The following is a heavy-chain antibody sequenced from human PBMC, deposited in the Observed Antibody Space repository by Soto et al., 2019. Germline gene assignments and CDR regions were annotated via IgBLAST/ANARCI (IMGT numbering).Heavy chain of an antibody. V-gene: IGHV3-74*01. Sequence: EVQLVESGGGLVQPGGSLRLSCAASGFTFSSYWMHWVRQVPGKGLVWVSRIHFDGSTTHYADSVKGRFTISRDNAKNTLSLQMNSLRAEDTAVYYCARVAYFSGYYQFDYWGQVTLVTVSS. CDR3: ARVAYFSGYYQFDY. CDR1: GFTFSSYW. J-gene: IGHJ4*02. CDR2: IHFDGSTT. D-gene: IGHD5-12*01.